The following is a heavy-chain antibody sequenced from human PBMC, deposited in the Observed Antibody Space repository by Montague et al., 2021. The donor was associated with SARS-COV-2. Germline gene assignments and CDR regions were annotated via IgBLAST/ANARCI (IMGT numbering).Heavy chain of an antibody. V-gene: IGHV6-1*01. CDR1: GDSVAGHRPG. Sequence: CAISGDSVAGHRPGWNWHRSSLSTRLEWLCRLLYRNKRYYDYAVSVKSRMTISPDTSKNQFSLQLSSVTPEDRAVYYCARDPRYSLSWSFDYWGQGTLVTVSS. D-gene: IGHD6-13*01. CDR2: LLYRNKRYY. CDR3: ARDPRYSLSWSFDY. J-gene: IGHJ4*02.